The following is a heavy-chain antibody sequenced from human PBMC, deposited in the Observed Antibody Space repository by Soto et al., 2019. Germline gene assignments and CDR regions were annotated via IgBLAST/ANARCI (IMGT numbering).Heavy chain of an antibody. CDR1: GFTFRSYV. J-gene: IGHJ1*01. CDR2: TSYDGSDK. D-gene: IGHD3-16*01. CDR3: ARWGTTGGLDG. V-gene: IGHV3-30*19. Sequence: QVQLVESGGGVVQPGTSLRVSCVGSGFTFRSYVIHWVRQAPGKGLEWVALTSYDGSDKYYDDSVRGRFTISRDNSRNTVDLQTDSVRLEDTALYFSARWGTTGGLDGWGQGTLVCVS.